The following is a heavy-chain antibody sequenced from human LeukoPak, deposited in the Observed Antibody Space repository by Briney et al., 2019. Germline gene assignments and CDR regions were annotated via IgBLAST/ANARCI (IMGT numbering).Heavy chain of an antibody. Sequence: PGRSLRLSCAASGFTFSSYGMHWVRQAPGKGLEWVAVISYDGSNKYYADSVKGRFTISRDNSKNTLYLQMNSLRAEDTAVYYCAKGTRYSGYDYGHWGQGTLVTVSS. D-gene: IGHD5-12*01. J-gene: IGHJ4*02. CDR1: GFTFSSYG. CDR2: ISYDGSNK. CDR3: AKGTRYSGYDYGH. V-gene: IGHV3-30*18.